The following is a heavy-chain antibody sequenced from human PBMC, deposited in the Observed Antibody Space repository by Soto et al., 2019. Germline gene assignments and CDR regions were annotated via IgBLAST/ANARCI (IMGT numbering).Heavy chain of an antibody. Sequence: QVQLQESGPGLVKPSETLSLTCTVSGGSISSYYWSWIRQPPGKGLEWIVYIYYRGSTNYNPSLKSRVTISVDTSKNQFSLKLSSLTAADTAMYYGARFTWYFDLWGRGTLVTVSS. CDR1: GGSISSYY. V-gene: IGHV4-59*01. J-gene: IGHJ2*01. CDR3: ARFTWYFDL. CDR2: IYYRGST.